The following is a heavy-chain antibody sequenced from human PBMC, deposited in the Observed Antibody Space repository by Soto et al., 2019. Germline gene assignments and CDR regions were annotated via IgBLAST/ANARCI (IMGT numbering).Heavy chain of an antibody. CDR1: GFTFSNYP. CDR3: AKDSWGGTVSGLSHES. D-gene: IGHD6-19*01. V-gene: IGHV3-23*01. J-gene: IGHJ4*02. Sequence: EVQLLESGGGLVQRGGSLRISCAASGFTFSNYPMSWVRQAPGNGLEWVSVISGSGAFYADSVKGRFTISRDHSKNTLYLQMNSLIGEDTAVYYCAKDSWGGTVSGLSHESWGQGTLVTVDS. CDR2: ISGSGA.